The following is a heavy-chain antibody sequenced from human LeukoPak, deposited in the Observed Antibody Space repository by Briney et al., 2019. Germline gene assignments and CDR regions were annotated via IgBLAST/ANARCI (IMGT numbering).Heavy chain of an antibody. Sequence: ASVKVSCKASGYTFTSYGISWVRQAPGQGLEWMGWISAYNGNTNYAQKLQGRVTMTTDTSTSTAYMELRSLRSDDTAVYYCARRDIVVVPNDAFDIWGQGTMVTVSS. V-gene: IGHV1-18*01. CDR1: GYTFTSYG. CDR2: ISAYNGNT. CDR3: ARRDIVVVPNDAFDI. J-gene: IGHJ3*02. D-gene: IGHD2-2*01.